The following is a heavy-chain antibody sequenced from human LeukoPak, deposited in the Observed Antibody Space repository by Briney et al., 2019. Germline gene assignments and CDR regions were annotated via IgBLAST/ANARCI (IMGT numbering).Heavy chain of an antibody. V-gene: IGHV4-34*01. CDR3: AGDLRGFFGY. CDR1: GGSFSGYY. D-gene: IGHD3-10*01. CDR2: INHSGST. Sequence: PSETLSLTCAVYGGSFSGYYWSWIRQPPGKGLEWIGEINHSGSTNYNPSLKSRVTISVDTSKNQFSLKLSSVTAADTAVYYCAGDLRGFFGYWGPGTLVTVSS. J-gene: IGHJ4*02.